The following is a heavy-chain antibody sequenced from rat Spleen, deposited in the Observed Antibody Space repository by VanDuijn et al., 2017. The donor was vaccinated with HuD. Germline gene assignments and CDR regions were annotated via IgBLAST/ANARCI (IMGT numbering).Heavy chain of an antibody. CDR3: ARDVANYYGGTYGVLAA. J-gene: IGHJ4*01. CDR1: GFSLASYN. CDR2: IWTGGNT. D-gene: IGHD1-12*02. V-gene: IGHV2-30*01. Sequence: QVQLMESGPGLVQPSETLSLTCSVSGFSLASYNVHWVRQPTGKGLEWMGVIWTGGNTDYNSALQSRLSISRDTSKSQIFLKMNSLQTEDIATYYCARDVANYYGGTYGVLAAWGQGASVTVSS.